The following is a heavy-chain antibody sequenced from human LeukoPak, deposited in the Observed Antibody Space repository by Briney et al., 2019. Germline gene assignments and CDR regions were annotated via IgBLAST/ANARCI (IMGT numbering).Heavy chain of an antibody. CDR2: MIGGDGK. CDR3: VRAAPRDCSPASCSLFDT. J-gene: IGHJ4*02. CDR1: GFTVSSSF. Sequence: PGGSLRLSCAASGFTVSSSFIYWVRRAPRKGLEWVSTIMIGGDGKHYADSVKGRFTISRDRSESTLYLQMNGLRADDTAVYYCVRAAPRDCSPASCSLFDTWGQGTLVTVSS. V-gene: IGHV3-53*01. D-gene: IGHD2-2*01.